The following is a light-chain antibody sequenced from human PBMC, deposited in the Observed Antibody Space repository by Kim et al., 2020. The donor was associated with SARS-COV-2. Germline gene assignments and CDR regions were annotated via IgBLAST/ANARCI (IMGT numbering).Light chain of an antibody. CDR3: QSYASSLSDSWV. CDR2: ADR. J-gene: IGLJ3*02. V-gene: IGLV1-40*01. CDR1: SSNIGSYD. Sequence: QSVLTQPPSVSGAPGQRVNISCTGSSSNIGSYDVHWYQHVPGAAPKLLIYADRNRPSGVPDRFSGSKSGTSASLAITGLQGEDEADYYCQSYASSLSDSWVFGGGTQLTVL.